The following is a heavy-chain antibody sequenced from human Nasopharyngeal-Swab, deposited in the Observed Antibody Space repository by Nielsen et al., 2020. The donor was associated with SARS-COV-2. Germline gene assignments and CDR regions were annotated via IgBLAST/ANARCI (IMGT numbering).Heavy chain of an antibody. D-gene: IGHD3-10*01. J-gene: IGHJ4*02. Sequence: ASVKVSCKASGYTFTSFGISWVRQAPGQGLEWMGWISSYNGDTHYAHSLQGRITMTTDTSTSTAYLELRCLRSDDTAMYYCATAYGSVSSPEYWGQGTLVTVSS. CDR2: ISSYNGDT. V-gene: IGHV1-18*01. CDR3: ATAYGSVSSPEY. CDR1: GYTFTSFG.